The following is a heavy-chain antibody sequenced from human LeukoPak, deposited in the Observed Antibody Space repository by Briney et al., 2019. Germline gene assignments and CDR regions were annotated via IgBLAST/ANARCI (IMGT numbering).Heavy chain of an antibody. J-gene: IGHJ5*02. Sequence: SETLSLTCTVSGGSISSYYWSWIRQPPGKGLEWIGYIYYSGSTNYNPSLKSRVTISVDTSKNQFSLKLSSVTAADTAVYYCARARITMVRGVTPDWFDPWGQGTLVTVSS. CDR1: GGSISSYY. CDR3: ARARITMVRGVTPDWFDP. D-gene: IGHD3-10*01. CDR2: IYYSGST. V-gene: IGHV4-59*01.